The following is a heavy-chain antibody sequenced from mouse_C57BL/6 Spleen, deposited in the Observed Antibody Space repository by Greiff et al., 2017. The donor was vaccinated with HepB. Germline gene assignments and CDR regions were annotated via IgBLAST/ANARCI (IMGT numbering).Heavy chain of an antibody. D-gene: IGHD3-3*01. V-gene: IGHV14-2*01. Sequence: EVQLQESGAELVKPGASVKLSCTASGFNIKDYYMHWVKQRTEQGLEWIGRIDPEDGETKYAPKFLGKATITADTSSNTAYLQLSSLTSEDTAVYYCARGDVRTWFAYWGQGTLVTVSA. CDR3: ARGDVRTWFAY. CDR1: GFNIKDYY. J-gene: IGHJ3*01. CDR2: IDPEDGET.